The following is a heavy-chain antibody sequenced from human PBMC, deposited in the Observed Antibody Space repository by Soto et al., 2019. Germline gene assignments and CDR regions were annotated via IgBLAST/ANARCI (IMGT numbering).Heavy chain of an antibody. Sequence: GGSLRLSCAASGFTFSSYAMSWVRQAPGKGLEWVSAISGSGGSTYYADSVKGRFTISRDNSKNTLYLQMNSLRAEDTAVYYCAKGEFGYSSSSADYWGQGTLVTVSS. V-gene: IGHV3-23*01. CDR1: GFTFSSYA. CDR3: AKGEFGYSSSSADY. CDR2: ISGSGGST. J-gene: IGHJ4*02. D-gene: IGHD6-6*01.